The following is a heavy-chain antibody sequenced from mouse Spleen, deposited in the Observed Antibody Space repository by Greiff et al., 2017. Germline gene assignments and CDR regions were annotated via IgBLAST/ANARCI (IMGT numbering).Heavy chain of an antibody. CDR2: IYPGDGDT. J-gene: IGHJ4*01. CDR3: ARGGNYGAMDY. CDR1: GYAFSSSW. D-gene: IGHD2-1*01. Sequence: VPLQQSGPELVKPGASVKISCKASGYAFSSSWMNWVKQRPGKGLEWIGRIYPGDGDTNYNGKFKGKATLTADKSSSTAYMQLSSLTSEDSAVYFCARGGNYGAMDYWGQGTSVTVSS. V-gene: IGHV1-82*01.